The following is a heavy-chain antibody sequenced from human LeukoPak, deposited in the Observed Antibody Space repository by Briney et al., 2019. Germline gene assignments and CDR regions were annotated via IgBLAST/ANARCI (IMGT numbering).Heavy chain of an antibody. CDR2: ISYDGSNK. D-gene: IGHD5-12*01. Sequence: GGSLRLSCAASGFTFSSYGMHWVRQAPGKGLEWVAVISYDGSNKYYADSVKGRFTISRDNSKNTLYLQMNSLRAKDTAVYYCAKVRRGSGPGPFDYWGQGTLVTVSS. CDR3: AKVRRGSGPGPFDY. J-gene: IGHJ4*02. V-gene: IGHV3-30*18. CDR1: GFTFSSYG.